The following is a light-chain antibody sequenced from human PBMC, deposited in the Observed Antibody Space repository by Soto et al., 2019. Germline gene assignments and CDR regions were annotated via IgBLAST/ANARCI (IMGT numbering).Light chain of an antibody. Sequence: DIQMTHSPSSLAGCVGDRVSITCRASQSITIYLNWYQQKPGEAPNLLIFGASTLQSGVPSRFSGSGSGTDFTLTISSLQPEDFATYYCQQSYSTLWTFGQGTKVDIK. CDR3: QQSYSTLWT. J-gene: IGKJ1*01. CDR2: GAS. V-gene: IGKV1-39*01. CDR1: QSITIY.